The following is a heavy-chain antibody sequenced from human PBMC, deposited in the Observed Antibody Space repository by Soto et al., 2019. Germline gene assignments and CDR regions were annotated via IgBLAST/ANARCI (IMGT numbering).Heavy chain of an antibody. J-gene: IGHJ4*02. D-gene: IGHD6-19*01. V-gene: IGHV1-3*01. CDR3: ASYVAESGSPDYLDY. CDR2: INADNGNT. Sequence: ASVKVSCKASGYAYTSYAMHWVRQAPGQRLEWMGWINADNGNTKYSQKFQGRVTMTTDTSTNTAYMDLKCLRGEDTALYYCASYVAESGSPDYLDYWGQGTLVTVSS. CDR1: GYAYTSYA.